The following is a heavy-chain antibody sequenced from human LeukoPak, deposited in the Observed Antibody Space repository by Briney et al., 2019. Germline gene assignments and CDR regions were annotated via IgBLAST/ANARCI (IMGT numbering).Heavy chain of an antibody. CDR3: AREYCTNGVCYGLDY. J-gene: IGHJ4*02. CDR1: GGSITTSGYY. CDR2: IHYTGGT. D-gene: IGHD2-8*01. Sequence: SETLSLTCTVSGGSITTSGYYWGWIRQPPGKGLEWIGTIHYTGGTFSNASLKSRVTMSVDTSKNQFSLKLSSVTAADTAVYYCAREYCTNGVCYGLDYWGQGTLVTVSS. V-gene: IGHV4-39*07.